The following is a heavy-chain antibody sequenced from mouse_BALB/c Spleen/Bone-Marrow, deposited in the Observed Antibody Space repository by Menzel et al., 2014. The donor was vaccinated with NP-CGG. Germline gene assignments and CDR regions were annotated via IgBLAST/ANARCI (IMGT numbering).Heavy chain of an antibody. J-gene: IGHJ4*01. V-gene: IGHV2-9*02. Sequence: VKLVESGPGLVAPSQSLSITCTISGFSLTSYGVHWVRQPPGKVLEWLGVIWAGGSTNYNSALMSRLSISKDNSKSQVFLKMNSLQTDDTAMYYCARGPYYEGAMDYWGQGTSVTVSS. D-gene: IGHD1-1*01. CDR3: ARGPYYEGAMDY. CDR2: IWAGGST. CDR1: GFSLTSYG.